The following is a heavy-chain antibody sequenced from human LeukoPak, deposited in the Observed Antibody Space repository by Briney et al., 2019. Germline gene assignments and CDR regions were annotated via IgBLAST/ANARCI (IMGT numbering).Heavy chain of an antibody. CDR2: IYHSGVT. V-gene: IGHV4-59*01. J-gene: IGHJ5*02. Sequence: SETLSRPCTVSAGSINTYYWNWIRQPPGKGLEWIGYIYHSGVTNSNPSLKSRVTISVDTSKNQFSLKLSSVTAADTAVYYCAGDPYNYKWFDIWGQGNLVTVSS. CDR1: AGSINTYY. D-gene: IGHD1-20*01. CDR3: AGDPYNYKWFDI.